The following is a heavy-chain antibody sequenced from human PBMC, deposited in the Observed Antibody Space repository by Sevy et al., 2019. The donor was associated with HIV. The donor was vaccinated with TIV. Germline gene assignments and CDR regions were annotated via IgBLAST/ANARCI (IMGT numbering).Heavy chain of an antibody. D-gene: IGHD3-3*01. CDR1: GGSISSYC. J-gene: IGHJ4*02. CDR3: ARDDASNPRVLDY. Sequence: SETLSLTCSVSGGSISSYCWTWIRQPPGKGLEWIGHIYYTGSANYNPSLKSRVTISIDKSKSQFSLNLSSVTAADTAVYYCARDDASNPRVLDYWGQGALVTVSS. CDR2: IYYTGSA. V-gene: IGHV4-59*01.